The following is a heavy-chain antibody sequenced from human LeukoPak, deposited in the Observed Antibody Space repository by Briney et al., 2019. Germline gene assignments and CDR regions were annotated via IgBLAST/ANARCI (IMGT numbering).Heavy chain of an antibody. CDR3: ARSRRAYYYDSSGQALDY. Sequence: SGTLSLTCAVSGGSISSSNWWSWVRQPPGKGLEWIGEIYHSGSTNYNPSLKSRVTISVDKSKNQFSLKLSSVTAADTAVYYCARSRRAYYYDSSGQALDYWGQGTLVTVSS. CDR1: GGSISSSNW. D-gene: IGHD3-22*01. V-gene: IGHV4-4*02. CDR2: IYHSGST. J-gene: IGHJ4*02.